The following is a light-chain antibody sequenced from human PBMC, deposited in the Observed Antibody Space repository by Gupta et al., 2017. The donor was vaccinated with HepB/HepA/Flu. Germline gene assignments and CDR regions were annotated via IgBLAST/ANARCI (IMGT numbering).Light chain of an antibody. Sequence: QSALTQPAPVSGSPGQSITISCTGTSSDVGGYNSVSWYQQHPGKAPKLMIFDVSNRPSGVSNRFSGSKSGNTASLTISGLQAEDEADYYGNSYTSSDTYVFGTGTKVTVL. CDR1: SSDVGGYNS. CDR2: DVS. V-gene: IGLV2-14*01. CDR3: NSYTSSDTYV. J-gene: IGLJ1*01.